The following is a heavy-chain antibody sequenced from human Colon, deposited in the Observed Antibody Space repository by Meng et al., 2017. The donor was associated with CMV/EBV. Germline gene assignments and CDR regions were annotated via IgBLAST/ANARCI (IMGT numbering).Heavy chain of an antibody. CDR3: AKDQNGMDYYYAYGMDV. D-gene: IGHD1-1*01. Sequence: GGSLRLSCAASGFTFSSHAMHWVRQAPGKGLEWVAVIWYDASNAYYSDSVKGRFSISRDNSKNSLYLQMNSLRAEDTAVYYCAKDQNGMDYYYAYGMDVWGQGTTVTSP. CDR2: IWYDASNA. J-gene: IGHJ6*02. CDR1: GFTFSSHA. V-gene: IGHV3-33*06.